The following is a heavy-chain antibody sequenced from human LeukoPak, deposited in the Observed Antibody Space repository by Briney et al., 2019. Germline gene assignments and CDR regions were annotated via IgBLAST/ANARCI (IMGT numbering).Heavy chain of an antibody. V-gene: IGHV4-59*01. D-gene: IGHD3-16*02. J-gene: IGHJ4*02. Sequence: SSETLSLTCTVSGGSISSYYWSWIRQPPGKGLEWIGYIYYSGSTNYNPSLRSRVTISVDTSKNQFSPKLSSVTAADTAVYYCASTPRGGYPFDYWGQGTLVTVSS. CDR2: IYYSGST. CDR1: GGSISSYY. CDR3: ASTPRGGYPFDY.